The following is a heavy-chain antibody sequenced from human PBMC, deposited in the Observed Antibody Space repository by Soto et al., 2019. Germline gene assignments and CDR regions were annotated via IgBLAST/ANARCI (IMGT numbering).Heavy chain of an antibody. J-gene: IGHJ5*02. D-gene: IGHD3-22*01. Sequence: PSETLSLTCTVSGGSIDSSTYYWGWIRQPPGKGLEWIGSIFYNGNTFYNPSLKSRITISVDTSKNQFSLKLSSVTAADTAVYYCARHSTGYYYYWFDPWGQGTLVTVSS. CDR2: IFYNGNT. V-gene: IGHV4-39*01. CDR3: ARHSTGYYYYWFDP. CDR1: GGSIDSSTYY.